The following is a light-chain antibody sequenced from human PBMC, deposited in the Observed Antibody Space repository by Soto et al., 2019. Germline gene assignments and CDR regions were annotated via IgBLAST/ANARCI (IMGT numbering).Light chain of an antibody. CDR2: DAS. CDR3: QQYSSSPRT. CDR1: QTISSGF. J-gene: IGKJ5*01. V-gene: IGKV3-20*01. Sequence: EIVLTQSPGILYLSPWDRATLSCRASQTISSGFLAWYQQKVGQAPRLLIYDASNRATGVPDRFSGSGSGTDFSLTISRLEPEDFAVYHCQQYSSSPRTFGHGTRLEIK.